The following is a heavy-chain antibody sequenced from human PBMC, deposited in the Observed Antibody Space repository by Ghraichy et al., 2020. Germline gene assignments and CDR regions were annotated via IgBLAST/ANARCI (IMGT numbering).Heavy chain of an antibody. D-gene: IGHD2-15*01. CDR1: GYTFTSYD. J-gene: IGHJ6*03. Sequence: ASVKVSCKASGYTFTSYDINWVRQATGQGLEWMGWMNPNSGNTGYAQKFQGRVTMTRNTSISTAYMELSSLRSEDTAVYYCARRVGVHCSGGSCYSSRRYYYMDVWGKGTTVTVSS. CDR2: MNPNSGNT. CDR3: ARRVGVHCSGGSCYSSRRYYYMDV. V-gene: IGHV1-8*01.